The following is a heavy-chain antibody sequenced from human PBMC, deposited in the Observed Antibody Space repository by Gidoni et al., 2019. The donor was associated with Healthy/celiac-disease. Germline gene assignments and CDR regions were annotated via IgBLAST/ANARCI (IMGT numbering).Heavy chain of an antibody. CDR2: IYHSGST. CDR3: ARDIAGAHVGPYFDY. CDR1: GYSISSGYF. D-gene: IGHD1-26*01. V-gene: IGHV4-38-2*02. Sequence: QVQLQESGPGLVKPSETLSLTCAVSGYSISSGYFWGWIRQPPGQGLEWLGSIYHSGSTYYNPSLKSRVTISVDTSKNQFSLKLSSVTAADTAVYYCARDIAGAHVGPYFDYWGQGTLVTVSS. J-gene: IGHJ4*02.